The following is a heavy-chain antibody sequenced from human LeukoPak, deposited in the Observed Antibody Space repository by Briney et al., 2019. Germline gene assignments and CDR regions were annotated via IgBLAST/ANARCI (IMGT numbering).Heavy chain of an antibody. CDR3: ARDGYSYGSFDY. D-gene: IGHD5-18*01. CDR2: ISSNGGST. CDR1: GFSFSSYP. V-gene: IGHV3-64*01. Sequence: GGSLRLSCAASGFSFSSYPMHWVRQAPGKGLEYVSAISSNGGSTYYANSVKGRFTISRDNSKSTLYLQMGSLRAEDMAVYYCARDGYSYGSFDYWGQGTLVTVSS. J-gene: IGHJ4*02.